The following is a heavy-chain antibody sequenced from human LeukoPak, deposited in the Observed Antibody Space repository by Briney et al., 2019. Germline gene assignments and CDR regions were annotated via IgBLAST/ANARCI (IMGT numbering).Heavy chain of an antibody. V-gene: IGHV1-18*01. CDR1: GYTFTNYG. CDR2: TSTSNGYT. J-gene: IGHJ4*02. CDR3: ARDRQGDY. Sequence: ASVKVSCKASGYTFTNYGITWVRQAPGHRLEWMGWTSTSNGYTNYVQKFQGRVTMTTDTSTTTAYMELRSLTSDDTAVYYCARDRQGDYWGQGTLVTVSS.